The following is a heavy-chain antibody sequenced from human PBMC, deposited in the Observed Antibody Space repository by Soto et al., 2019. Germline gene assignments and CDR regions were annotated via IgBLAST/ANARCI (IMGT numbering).Heavy chain of an antibody. D-gene: IGHD2-15*01. CDR2: ISYDGSNK. V-gene: IGHV3-30-3*01. J-gene: IGHJ3*02. Sequence: GGSLRLSCAASGFTFSSYAMRWVRQAPGKGLEWVAVISYDGSNKYYADSVKGRFTISRDNSKNTLYLQMNSLRAEDTAVYYWARLVVVAAKDAFDIWGQGTMVTVSS. CDR1: GFTFSSYA. CDR3: ARLVVVAAKDAFDI.